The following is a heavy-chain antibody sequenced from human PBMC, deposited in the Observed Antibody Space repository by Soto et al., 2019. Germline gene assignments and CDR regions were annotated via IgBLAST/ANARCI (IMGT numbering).Heavy chain of an antibody. D-gene: IGHD2-15*01. CDR3: ARDCSGGSCHPPAFDI. Sequence: QVQLVQSGAEVKKPGSSVKVSCKASGGTFSSYAISWVRQAPGQGLECMGGIIPIFGTANYAQKFQGRVTITADESTSTAYMELSSLRSEDTAVYYCARDCSGGSCHPPAFDIWGQGTMVTVSS. CDR1: GGTFSSYA. V-gene: IGHV1-69*01. J-gene: IGHJ3*02. CDR2: IIPIFGTA.